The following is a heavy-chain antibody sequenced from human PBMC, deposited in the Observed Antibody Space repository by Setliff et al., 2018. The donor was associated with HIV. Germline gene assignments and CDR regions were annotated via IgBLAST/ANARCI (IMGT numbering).Heavy chain of an antibody. CDR2: MNPNNGNT. D-gene: IGHD6-19*01. J-gene: IGHJ4*02. Sequence: ASVKVSCKASGYNFTDYDINWVRQATGQGLEWMGWMNPNNGNTDYAQKLQGRVTLTTDTSTSTAYMELRSLRSDDTAVYYCARDPPSSGWYRADYWGQGTLVTVSS. V-gene: IGHV1-18*01. CDR1: GYNFTDYD. CDR3: ARDPPSSGWYRADY.